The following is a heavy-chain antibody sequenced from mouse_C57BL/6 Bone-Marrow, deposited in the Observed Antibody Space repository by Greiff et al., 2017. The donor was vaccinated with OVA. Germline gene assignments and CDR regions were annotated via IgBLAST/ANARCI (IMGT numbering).Heavy chain of an antibody. V-gene: IGHV1-55*01. CDR2: IYPGRGST. CDR3: ARDYTAVDY. CDR1: GYTFTSYW. J-gene: IGHJ2*01. Sequence: QVQLQQPGAELVKPGASVKMSCKASGYTFTSYWINWVKQRPGQGLEWIGDIYPGRGSTNYNEKFKSKATLTVDTSSSTAYMQLSSLTSEYSAVYYCARDYTAVDYWGQGTTLTVSS. D-gene: IGHD2-12*01.